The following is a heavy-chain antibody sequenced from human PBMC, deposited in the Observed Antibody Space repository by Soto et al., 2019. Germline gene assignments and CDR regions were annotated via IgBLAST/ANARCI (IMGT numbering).Heavy chain of an antibody. Sequence: SGTLSLTCSVSGGSLSRYYWGWVRPPPGKGLEWIGYIYYSGSTNYNPSLKSRVTISVDTSKNQFSLKLSSVTAADTAVYYCARLLSYSSSSSFNYYYYYYMDVWGKGTKVTVSS. D-gene: IGHD6-6*01. V-gene: IGHV4-59*08. CDR1: GGSLSRYY. J-gene: IGHJ6*03. CDR2: IYYSGST. CDR3: ARLLSYSSSSSFNYYYYYYMDV.